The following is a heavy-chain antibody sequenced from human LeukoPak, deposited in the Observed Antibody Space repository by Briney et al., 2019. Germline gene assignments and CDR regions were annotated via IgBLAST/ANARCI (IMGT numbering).Heavy chain of an antibody. D-gene: IGHD6-13*01. Sequence: RTSETLSLTCTVSGGSISSYYWSWIRQPAGKGLEWIGRIYTTGSTNYNPSLNGRVTISRDTSKNHFSLELSSVTAADTAVYFCARGRVSSSSWYSTYYYYFYMDVWGKGTTVTVSS. CDR2: IYTTGST. V-gene: IGHV4-4*07. CDR1: GGSISSYY. CDR3: ARGRVSSSSWYSTYYYYFYMDV. J-gene: IGHJ6*03.